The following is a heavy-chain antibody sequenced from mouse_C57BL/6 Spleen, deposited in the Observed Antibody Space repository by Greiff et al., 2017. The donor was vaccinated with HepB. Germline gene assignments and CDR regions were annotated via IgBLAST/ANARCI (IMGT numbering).Heavy chain of an antibody. V-gene: IGHV5-4*01. Sequence: EVMLVESGGGLVKPGGSLKLSCAASGFTFSSYAMSWVRQTPEKRLEWVATISDGGSYTYYPDNVKGRFTISRDNAKNNLYLQMSHLKSEDTAMYYCARERDSNYFDYWGQGTTLTVSS. J-gene: IGHJ2*01. CDR3: ARERDSNYFDY. CDR2: ISDGGSYT. CDR1: GFTFSSYA. D-gene: IGHD2-5*01.